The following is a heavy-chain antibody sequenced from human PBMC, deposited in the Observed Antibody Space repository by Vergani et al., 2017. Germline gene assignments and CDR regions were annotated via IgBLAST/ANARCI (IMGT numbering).Heavy chain of an antibody. CDR2: IIPILGIP. CDR3: ARDRGTRTYGLDV. CDR1: GGTFSSYT. Sequence: QVQLVQSGAEVKKPGSSVKVSCKASGGTFSSYTVTWVRQAPGQGLEWMGRIIPILGIPNYAQKLQGRVTITADKSTNTAYMELSSLRSEDTAVYYCARDRGTRTYGLDVWGQGTTVTVFS. D-gene: IGHD3-16*01. V-gene: IGHV1-69*08. J-gene: IGHJ6*02.